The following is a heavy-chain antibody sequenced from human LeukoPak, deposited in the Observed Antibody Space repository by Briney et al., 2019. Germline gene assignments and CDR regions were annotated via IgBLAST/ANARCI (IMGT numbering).Heavy chain of an antibody. CDR3: ARGMNQLQNALDV. V-gene: IGHV4-34*09. CDR2: INHSGST. CDR1: GGSFSGYY. J-gene: IGHJ3*01. Sequence: SETLSLTCAVYGGSFSGYYWSWIRQPPGKGLEWIGEINHSGSTNYNPSLKSRVTISVDTSKNQFSLKLSSVTAADTAVYYCARGMNQLQNALDVWGQGTMVTVSS. D-gene: IGHD2-2*01.